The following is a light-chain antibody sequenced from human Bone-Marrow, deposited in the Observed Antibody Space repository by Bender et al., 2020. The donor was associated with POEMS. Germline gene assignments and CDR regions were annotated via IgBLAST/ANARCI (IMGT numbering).Light chain of an antibody. Sequence: QSALTQPASVSGSPGQSITISCTGTSSDVGGYNYVSWYQQHPGKAPKLMICEVNKRPSGVPDRFSGSKSGNTASLTVSGLRAEDDSDYYCSSYSTSSHLVFGGGTKLTVL. CDR1: SSDVGGYNY. V-gene: IGLV2-14*01. J-gene: IGLJ3*02. CDR2: EVN. CDR3: SSYSTSSHLV.